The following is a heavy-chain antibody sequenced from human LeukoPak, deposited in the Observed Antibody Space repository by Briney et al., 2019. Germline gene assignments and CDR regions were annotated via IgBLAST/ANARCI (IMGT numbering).Heavy chain of an antibody. Sequence: GGSLRLSCAASGFTFSSYGMHWVRQAPGEGLEWVAVIPYDGSNKYYADSVKGRFTISRDNSKNTLYLQMNSLRAEDTAVYYCAKDFDYWGQGTLVTVSS. CDR1: GFTFSSYG. J-gene: IGHJ4*02. CDR2: IPYDGSNK. V-gene: IGHV3-30*18. CDR3: AKDFDY.